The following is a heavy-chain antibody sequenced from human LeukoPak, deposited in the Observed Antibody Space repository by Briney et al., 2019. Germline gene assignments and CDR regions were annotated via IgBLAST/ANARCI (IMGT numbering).Heavy chain of an antibody. CDR2: ISSSSSYI. CDR3: ARGFFDYVWGSYRSISFDY. V-gene: IGHV3-21*01. J-gene: IGHJ4*02. CDR1: GFTFSSYS. Sequence: KPGGSLRLSCAASGFTFSSYSMNWVRQAPGKGLEWVSSISSSSSYIYYADSVKGRFTISRDNAKNSLYLQMNSLRAEDTAVYYCARGFFDYVWGSYRSISFDYWGQGILVTVSS. D-gene: IGHD3-16*02.